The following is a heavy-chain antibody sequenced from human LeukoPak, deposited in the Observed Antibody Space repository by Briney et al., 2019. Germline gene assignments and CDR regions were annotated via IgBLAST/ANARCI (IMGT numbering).Heavy chain of an antibody. J-gene: IGHJ4*02. D-gene: IGHD2-2*01. CDR2: IYYSSST. CDR3: ARQSSCSSTSCYPFDY. Sequence: IYYSSSTYYNPSLKSRVTISVKKAKNKFSQKQSSVAAADTAVYYCARQSSCSSTSCYPFDYWGQGTLVTVSS. V-gene: IGHV4-39*01.